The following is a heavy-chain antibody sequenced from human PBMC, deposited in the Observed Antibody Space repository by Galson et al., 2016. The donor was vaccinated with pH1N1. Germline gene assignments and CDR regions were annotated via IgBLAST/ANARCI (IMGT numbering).Heavy chain of an antibody. D-gene: IGHD2-2*01. CDR3: ASQDIVVVPAAIPRYYYFGMDV. CDR1: GGTFNNYP. CDR2: IIPIFGTA. V-gene: IGHV1-69*06. Sequence: SVKVSCKASGGTFNNYPISWVRQAPGQGLEWMGGIIPIFGTANYAQKFQGRATITADKSTSTAYLELSSLRSEDTAVFYCASQDIVVVPAAIPRYYYFGMDVWGQGTTVTVSS. J-gene: IGHJ6*02.